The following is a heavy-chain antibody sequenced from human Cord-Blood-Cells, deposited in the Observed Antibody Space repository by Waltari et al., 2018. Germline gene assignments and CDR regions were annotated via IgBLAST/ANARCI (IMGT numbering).Heavy chain of an antibody. CDR2: ISGSGGST. CDR1: GFTFSSYA. Sequence: EVQLLESGGGLVQPGGSLRLSCAASGFTFSSYAMSWVRQAPGKGLEWVSAISGSGGSTDYADSVKGRFTISRDNSKNTLYLQMNSLRAEDTAVYYCAKDYEGYSNSWPNWGQGTLVTVSS. V-gene: IGHV3-23*01. J-gene: IGHJ4*02. CDR3: AKDYEGYSNSWPN. D-gene: IGHD6-13*01.